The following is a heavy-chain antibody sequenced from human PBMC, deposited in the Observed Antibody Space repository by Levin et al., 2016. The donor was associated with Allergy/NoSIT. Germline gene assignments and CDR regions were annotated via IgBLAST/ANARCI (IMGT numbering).Heavy chain of an antibody. CDR2: IRSQTYNYAT. V-gene: IGHV3-73*01. Sequence: GESLKISCAASGIITGSSVHWVRQASGKGLEWVGRIRSQTYNYATQYAVSVKGRFTISRDDSKNTAYLQMNSLKTEDTAMYYCTTDVSTVRATFDYWGQGTLVTVSS. CDR3: TTDVSTVRATFDY. CDR1: GIITGSS. D-gene: IGHD4-11*01. J-gene: IGHJ4*02.